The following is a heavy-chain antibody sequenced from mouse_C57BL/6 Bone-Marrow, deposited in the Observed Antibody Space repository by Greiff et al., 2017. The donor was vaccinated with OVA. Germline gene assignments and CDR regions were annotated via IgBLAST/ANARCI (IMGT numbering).Heavy chain of an antibody. CDR1: GYTFTSYW. Sequence: EVQLQQSGTVLARPGASVKMSCKTSGYTFTSYWMHWVKQRPGQGLEWIGAIYPGNSDTSYNQKFKGKAKLTAVTSASTAYMELSSLTNEDSAVYYCTTKRVYYGNPLDYWGQGTTLTVSS. J-gene: IGHJ2*01. V-gene: IGHV1-5*01. CDR3: TTKRVYYGNPLDY. CDR2: IYPGNSDT. D-gene: IGHD2-1*01.